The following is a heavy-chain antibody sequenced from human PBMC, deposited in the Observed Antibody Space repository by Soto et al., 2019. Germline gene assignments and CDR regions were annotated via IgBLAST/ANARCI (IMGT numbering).Heavy chain of an antibody. CDR1: GFTFSDFW. CDR3: TRGHYNKYF. D-gene: IGHD4-4*01. Sequence: GGSLRLSCAASGFTFSDFWMTWVRQGPGKGLEWVANIKPDGSEKYYVDSVKGRFTISRDNAKNSLFLQMNSLRAEDTAVYYCTRGHYNKYFGGQGTLVTVSS. J-gene: IGHJ4*02. CDR2: IKPDGSEK. V-gene: IGHV3-7*01.